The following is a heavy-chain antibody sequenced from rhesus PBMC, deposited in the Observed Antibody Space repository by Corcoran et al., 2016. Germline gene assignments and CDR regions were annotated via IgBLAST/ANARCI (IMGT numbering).Heavy chain of an antibody. Sequence: EVQLVESGGGLVQPGGSLRLSCPASGFTSSDYYMSWVRQAPGKGLVWVSSVSSASSYIDYADSVKGRFTISRDNAKNSLSLQMNSLKTEDTAVYYCTSGVGPEYFEFWGQGALVTVSS. V-gene: IGHV3S16*01. D-gene: IGHD2-15*01. CDR3: TSGVGPEYFEF. CDR1: GFTSSDYY. CDR2: VSSASSYI. J-gene: IGHJ1*01.